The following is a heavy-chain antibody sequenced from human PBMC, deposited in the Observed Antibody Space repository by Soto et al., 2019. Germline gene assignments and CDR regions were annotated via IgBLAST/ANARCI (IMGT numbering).Heavy chain of an antibody. V-gene: IGHV1-2*02. CDR2: INPDSGAT. D-gene: IGHD2-8*02. CDR1: GYSFTGYY. Sequence: HEHLVQSGAEVKRPGASLKVSCKASGYSFTGYYIHWVRQAPGQGLEWMGWINPDSGATNYAQNFQGRVTLTSDTSISTASMALTSLTSDDTAVYYGARGDYGTGGYPFPYFDYWGQGTLVIVSS. CDR3: ARGDYGTGGYPFPYFDY. J-gene: IGHJ4*02.